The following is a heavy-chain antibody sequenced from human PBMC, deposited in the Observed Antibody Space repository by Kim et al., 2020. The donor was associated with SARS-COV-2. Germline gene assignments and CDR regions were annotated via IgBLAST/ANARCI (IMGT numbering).Heavy chain of an antibody. V-gene: IGHV1-18*01. D-gene: IGHD3-16*01. CDR1: GYTFTNYG. CDR2: ISAYNGNT. Sequence: ASVKVSCKTSGYTFTNYGFNWVRQAPGQGLEWMGWISAYNGNTNYAQKFQGRVTMTTETSTNTAYMELRSLISDDTAVYYCARWGRGTADPFDMWGQGTTVTVSS. CDR3: ARWGRGTADPFDM. J-gene: IGHJ3*02.